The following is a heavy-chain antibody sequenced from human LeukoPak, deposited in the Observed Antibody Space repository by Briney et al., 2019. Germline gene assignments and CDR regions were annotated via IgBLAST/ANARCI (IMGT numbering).Heavy chain of an antibody. D-gene: IGHD4/OR15-4a*01. Sequence: PSEPLSLTCAVSGGSITSSHWRSWARPPPGKGLELIGEIYHGGPTIYTPSLRSRVTMSVDRSKNQFSLKLSSVTAADTAVYYCATYPYGGDYGAYDFDDWGQGTLVTVSS. V-gene: IGHV4-4*02. CDR1: GGSITSSHW. CDR3: ATYPYGGDYGAYDFDD. J-gene: IGHJ4*02. CDR2: IYHGGPT.